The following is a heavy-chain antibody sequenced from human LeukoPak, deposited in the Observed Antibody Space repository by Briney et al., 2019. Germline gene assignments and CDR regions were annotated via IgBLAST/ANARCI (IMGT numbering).Heavy chain of an antibody. CDR1: GGSINSYS. V-gene: IGHV4-4*07. J-gene: IGHJ4*02. CDR2: IYTSGST. Sequence: SETLSLTCTVSGGSINSYSWNWIRQPAGKELEWIGRIYTSGSTNYNPSLRSRVTMSVDTSKNQFSLKLSSVTAADTAVYYCARTIGRIAARLKRAFDYWGQGTLVTVSS. CDR3: ARTIGRIAARLKRAFDY. D-gene: IGHD6-6*01.